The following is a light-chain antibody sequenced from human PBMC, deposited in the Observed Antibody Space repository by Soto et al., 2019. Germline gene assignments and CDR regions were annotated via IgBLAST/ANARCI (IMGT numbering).Light chain of an antibody. CDR1: QSISSY. V-gene: IGKV1-39*01. J-gene: IGKJ1*01. CDR2: AAS. CDR3: QQSYSTPWT. Sequence: DIQMRQSPSSVCASVGDRVAITCRASQSISSYLNWYQQKKGKAPKXXIYAASSLQSGVPSRFSGSGYGTDFNLTISSLQTEDFATYYCQQSYSTPWTFGQGTKVDIK.